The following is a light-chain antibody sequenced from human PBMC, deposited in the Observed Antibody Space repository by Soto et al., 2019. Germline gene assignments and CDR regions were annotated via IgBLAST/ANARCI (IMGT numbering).Light chain of an antibody. J-gene: IGKJ5*01. CDR2: DAS. Sequence: EIVLTQSPATLSLSPGERATLSCRASQSVSSYLAWYQQKPGQAPRLLIYDASNRATGIPARFSGSGSGTDFPITISSLEPEDVAVYYCQQRSNWPPITFGQGTRLEIK. V-gene: IGKV3-11*01. CDR3: QQRSNWPPIT. CDR1: QSVSSY.